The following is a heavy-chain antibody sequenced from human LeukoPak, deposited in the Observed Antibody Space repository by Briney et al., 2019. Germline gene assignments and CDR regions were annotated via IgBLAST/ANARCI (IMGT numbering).Heavy chain of an antibody. J-gene: IGHJ6*02. CDR1: GFSFSSYE. CDR2: ISSSGANI. V-gene: IGHV3-21*01. D-gene: IGHD4-17*01. Sequence: TGGSLRLSCAASGFSFSSYEMNWVRQAPGEGLEWVSSISSSGANIFYTDSVRGRFTISRDNAKNSLYLQLNNLRAEDTAVYYCSRHGDGFYYGMDVWGQGTTVTVSS. CDR3: SRHGDGFYYGMDV.